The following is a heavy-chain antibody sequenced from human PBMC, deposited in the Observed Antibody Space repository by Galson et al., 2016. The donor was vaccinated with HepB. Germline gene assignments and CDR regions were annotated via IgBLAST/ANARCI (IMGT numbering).Heavy chain of an antibody. CDR2: TYYRSTWYN. J-gene: IGHJ6*02. CDR1: GDSVSSNSAA. D-gene: IGHD2-2*01. V-gene: IGHV6-1*01. CDR3: TLSYQLLPFYGMDV. Sequence: CAISGDSVSSNSAAWNWIRQSPSRGLEWLGRTYYRSTWYNEYALSVQSRITINPDTSTNQVSLQLNSVTPEDSAVYYCTLSYQLLPFYGMDVWGQGTTVTVS.